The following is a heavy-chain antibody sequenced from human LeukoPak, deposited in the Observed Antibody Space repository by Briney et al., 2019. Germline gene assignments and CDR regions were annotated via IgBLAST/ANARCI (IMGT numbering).Heavy chain of an antibody. J-gene: IGHJ6*02. V-gene: IGHV1-69*04. D-gene: IGHD4-17*01. CDR2: IIPILGIA. CDR3: ASHYGDYDLCPNLCYYYGMDV. Sequence: GSSVKVSCKASGGTFISYAISWVRQAPGQGLEWMGRIIPILGIANYAQKFQGRVTITADKSTSTAYMELSSLRSEDTAVYYCASHYGDYDLCPNLCYYYGMDVWGQGTTVTVSS. CDR1: GGTFISYA.